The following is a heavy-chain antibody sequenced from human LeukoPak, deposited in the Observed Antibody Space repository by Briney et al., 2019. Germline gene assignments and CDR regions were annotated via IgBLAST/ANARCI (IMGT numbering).Heavy chain of an antibody. D-gene: IGHD3-10*01. CDR2: IYHSGST. CDR3: ASNYGSGSSGLDY. Sequence: SETLSLTCTVSGYSISSGYYWGWIRQPPGKGLEWIGSIYHSGSTNYNPSLKSRATISVDTSKNQFSLQLGSVTAADTAVYYCASNYGSGSSGLDYWGQGTLVTVSS. V-gene: IGHV4-38-2*02. J-gene: IGHJ4*02. CDR1: GYSISSGYY.